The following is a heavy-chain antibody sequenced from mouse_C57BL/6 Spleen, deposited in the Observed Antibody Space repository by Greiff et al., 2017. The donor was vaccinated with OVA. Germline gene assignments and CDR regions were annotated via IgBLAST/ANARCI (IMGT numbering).Heavy chain of an antibody. CDR2: IDPSDSYT. D-gene: IGHD3-3*01. V-gene: IGHV1-50*01. J-gene: IGHJ2*01. Sequence: QVQLQQPGAELVKPGASVKLSCKASGYTFTSYWMQWVKQRPGQGPEWIGEIDPSDSYTNYNQKFKGKATLTVDTSSSTAYMQLSSLTSEDSAVYYCARRGAGTGYFDYWGQGTTLTVSS. CDR3: ARRGAGTGYFDY. CDR1: GYTFTSYW.